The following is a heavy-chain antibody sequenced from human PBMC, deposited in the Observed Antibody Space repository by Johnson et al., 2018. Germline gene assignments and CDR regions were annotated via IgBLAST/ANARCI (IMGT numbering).Heavy chain of an antibody. V-gene: IGHV3-49*05. D-gene: IGHD3-10*01. Sequence: VPLVQPGGGLVKPGRSLRLPCSTSGFTFGDYALNWFRQAPGTGLEWVGFIRRKAYGGTTESAASVQGGCMISRDASKSIAYLQMNSLKTEDTAVYYSCRESLGFGHPQRMHAFDIWGQGTMVTISS. CDR3: CRESLGFGHPQRMHAFDI. CDR2: IRRKAYGGTT. J-gene: IGHJ3*02. CDR1: GFTFGDYA.